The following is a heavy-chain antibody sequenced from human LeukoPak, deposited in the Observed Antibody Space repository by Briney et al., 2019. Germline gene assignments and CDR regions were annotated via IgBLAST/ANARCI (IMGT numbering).Heavy chain of an antibody. CDR2: IRYDGSNK. CDR1: GFTFTSYA. Sequence: GGSLRLSCAASGFTFTSYAMHWVRQAPGKGLEWVAFIRYDGSNKYYADSVKGRFTISRDNSKNTLYLQMNSLRAEDTAVYYCAVGGGYSNSWYTPFDYWGQGTLVTVSS. CDR3: AVGGGYSNSWYTPFDY. V-gene: IGHV3-30*02. J-gene: IGHJ4*02. D-gene: IGHD6-13*01.